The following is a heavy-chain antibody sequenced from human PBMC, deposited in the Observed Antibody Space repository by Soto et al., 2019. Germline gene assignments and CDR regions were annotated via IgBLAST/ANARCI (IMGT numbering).Heavy chain of an antibody. Sequence: QVQLVESGGGVVQPGRSLRLSCAASGFTFSSYGMHWVRQAPGKGLEWVAVISYDGSNKHYADSVKGRFTISRDNSKNTLYLQMNSLRAEDTAVYYCAKDRGSYYFDYWGQGTLVTVSS. CDR3: AKDRGSYYFDY. D-gene: IGHD1-26*01. J-gene: IGHJ4*02. CDR2: ISYDGSNK. V-gene: IGHV3-30*18. CDR1: GFTFSSYG.